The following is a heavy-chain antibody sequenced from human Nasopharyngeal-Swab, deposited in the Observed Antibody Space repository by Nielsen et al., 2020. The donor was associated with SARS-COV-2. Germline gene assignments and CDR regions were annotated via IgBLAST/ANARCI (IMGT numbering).Heavy chain of an antibody. CDR3: ARYNYDSSGYYDDR. Sequence: PGKGLEWIGYIYYSGSTYYNPSLKSRVTISVDTSKNQFSLKLSSVTAADTAVYYCARYNYDSSGYYDDRWGQGTLVTVSS. CDR2: IYYSGST. D-gene: IGHD3-22*01. V-gene: IGHV4-31*02. J-gene: IGHJ4*02.